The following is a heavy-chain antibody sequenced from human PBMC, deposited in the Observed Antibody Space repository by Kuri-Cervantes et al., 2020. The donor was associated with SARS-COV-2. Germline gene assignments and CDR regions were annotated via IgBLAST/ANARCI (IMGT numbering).Heavy chain of an antibody. Sequence: GESLKISCAASAFTFSSYSMNWVRQAPGKGLEWVSSISSSSSYIYYADSVKGRFTISRDNAKNSLYLQMNSLRAEDTAVYYCARDKDDYSNYGDYGMDVWGQGTTVTVSS. CDR3: ARDKDDYSNYGDYGMDV. CDR1: AFTFSSYS. CDR2: ISSSSSYI. J-gene: IGHJ6*02. V-gene: IGHV3-21*01. D-gene: IGHD4-11*01.